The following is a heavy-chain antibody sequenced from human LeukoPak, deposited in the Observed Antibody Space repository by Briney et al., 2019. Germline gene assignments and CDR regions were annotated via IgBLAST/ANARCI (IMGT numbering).Heavy chain of an antibody. CDR3: ARRRSIGYCSGGSCHLVGGLYYFDY. CDR1: GGSFSGYY. J-gene: IGHJ4*02. D-gene: IGHD2-15*01. Sequence: PSETLSLTCAVYGGSFSGYYWSWIRQPPGKGLEWIGEINHSGSTNYNPSLKSRVTISVDTSKNQFSLQLSSVTAADTAVYYCARRRSIGYCSGGSCHLVGGLYYFDYWGQGTLVTVSS. V-gene: IGHV4-34*01. CDR2: INHSGST.